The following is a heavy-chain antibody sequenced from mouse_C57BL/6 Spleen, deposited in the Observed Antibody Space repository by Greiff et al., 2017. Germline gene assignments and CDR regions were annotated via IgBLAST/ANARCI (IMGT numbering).Heavy chain of an antibody. V-gene: IGHV1-72*01. CDR2: IDPNSGGT. CDR1: GYTFTSYW. D-gene: IGHD1-1*01. CDR3: AREPPYYYGSSPYAMDY. J-gene: IGHJ4*01. Sequence: QVQLQQPGAELVKPGASVKLSCKASGYTFTSYWMHWVKQRPGRGLEWIGSIDPNSGGTKYNEKFKSKATLTVDKPSSTAYMQLSSLTSEDSAVYYCAREPPYYYGSSPYAMDYGGQGTSVTVSS.